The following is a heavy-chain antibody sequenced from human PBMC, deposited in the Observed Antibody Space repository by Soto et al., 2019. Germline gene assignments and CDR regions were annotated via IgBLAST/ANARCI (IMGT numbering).Heavy chain of an antibody. D-gene: IGHD7-27*01. J-gene: IGHJ4*02. Sequence: QVQLVQSGAEVKKPGSSVKVSCEASGGTFSGHAISWVRQTPGQGPEWMGGLISLGGTTHHAQNFQDRLSMTADKSTSTAYMELTSLRFEDTAIYYCARGPNWGYRFDSWGQGTLVTVSS. V-gene: IGHV1-69*06. CDR3: ARGPNWGYRFDS. CDR2: LISLGGTT. CDR1: GGTFSGHA.